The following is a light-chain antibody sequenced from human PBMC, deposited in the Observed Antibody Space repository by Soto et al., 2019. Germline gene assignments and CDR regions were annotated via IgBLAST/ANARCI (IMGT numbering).Light chain of an antibody. J-gene: IGLJ1*01. Sequence: QSVLTQPRSVSGSPGQSVTISCTGTSSDVGGFNYVSWYQQHPGKAPKLMIYDVSNRPSGIPNRFSGSKSGNTASLTISGLQAEDAAYYYCNSYTRSSRYVFGTGTKVTVL. V-gene: IGLV2-11*01. CDR1: SSDVGGFNY. CDR2: DVS. CDR3: NSYTRSSRYV.